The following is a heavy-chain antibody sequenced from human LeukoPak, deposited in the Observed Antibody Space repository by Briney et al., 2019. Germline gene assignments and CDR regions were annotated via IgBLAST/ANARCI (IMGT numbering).Heavy chain of an antibody. CDR3: ARGPEIWFGELSASNWFDP. CDR2: INPNSGGT. D-gene: IGHD3-10*01. J-gene: IGHJ5*02. V-gene: IGHV1-2*02. CDR1: GYTFTGYY. Sequence: ASVKVSRKASGYTFTGYYMHWVRQAPGQGLEWIGWINPNSGGTNYAQKFQGRVTMTRDTSISTAYMELSRLRSDDTAVYYCARGPEIWFGELSASNWFDPWGQGTLVTVSS.